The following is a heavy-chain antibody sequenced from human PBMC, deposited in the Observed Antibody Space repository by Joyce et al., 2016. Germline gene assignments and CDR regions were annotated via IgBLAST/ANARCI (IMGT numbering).Heavy chain of an antibody. J-gene: IGHJ5*02. CDR2: IYRHDSDT. CDR1: GYSFNSYW. Sequence: EVQLVQSGAEVKKPGESLKISCQGSGYSFNSYWIGWVRQMPGKGLEWMGTIYRHDSDTRYNPSFQGQVTIAADKSLSTAYLQWSSLKASDSAIYYCARQHPETAMVGWFDPWGQGTLVTVSS. V-gene: IGHV5-51*01. D-gene: IGHD5-18*01. CDR3: ARQHPETAMVGWFDP.